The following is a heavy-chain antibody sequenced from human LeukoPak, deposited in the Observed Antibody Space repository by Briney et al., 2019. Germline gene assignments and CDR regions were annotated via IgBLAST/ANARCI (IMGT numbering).Heavy chain of an antibody. CDR1: GFTFSRFE. Sequence: GGSLRLSCVASGFTFSRFEMNWVRQAPGKGLEWVSYISGSGSSIYYADSVKGRFTISRDNAKNSLYLQMNSLRGEDTAVYYCARDMGYCSSSNCYTYYLDYWGQGTLVTVSS. V-gene: IGHV3-48*03. D-gene: IGHD2-2*01. CDR3: ARDMGYCSSSNCYTYYLDY. CDR2: ISGSGSSI. J-gene: IGHJ4*02.